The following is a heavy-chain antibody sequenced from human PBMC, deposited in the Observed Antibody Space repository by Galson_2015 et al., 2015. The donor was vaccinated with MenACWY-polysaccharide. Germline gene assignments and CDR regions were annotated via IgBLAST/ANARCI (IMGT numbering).Heavy chain of an antibody. CDR1: VSSISSGHY. CDR3: ARVEKYSGSYYILH. CDR2: IYHSGSA. Sequence: SETLSLTCAVSVSSISSGHYWGWIRQPPGKGLEWIGSIYHSGSAYYNPSLKSRVTISVNTSKNKFSVKLSSVTAADTAVYYCARVEKYSGSYYILHWGQGTLVTVSS. V-gene: IGHV4-38-2*01. D-gene: IGHD1-26*01. J-gene: IGHJ4*01.